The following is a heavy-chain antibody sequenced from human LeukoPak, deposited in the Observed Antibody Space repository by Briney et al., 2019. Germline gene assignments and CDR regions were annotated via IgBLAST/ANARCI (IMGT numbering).Heavy chain of an antibody. Sequence: PSETLSLTCTVSGVSISSYYWSWVRQPAGKGLEWVGRIYTSGSTNYNPSLKSRVTMSVDTSKNQFSLKLSSVTAADTAVYYCARGPGQYDFWSGISRWFDPWGQGTLVTVSS. CDR3: ARGPGQYDFWSGISRWFDP. J-gene: IGHJ5*02. D-gene: IGHD3-3*01. V-gene: IGHV4-4*07. CDR2: IYTSGST. CDR1: GVSISSYY.